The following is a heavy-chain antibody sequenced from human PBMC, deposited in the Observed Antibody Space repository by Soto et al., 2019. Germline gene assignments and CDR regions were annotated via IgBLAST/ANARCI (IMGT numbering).Heavy chain of an antibody. CDR1: GGSISSGGYY. J-gene: IGHJ6*02. D-gene: IGHD2-2*01. CDR3: ARYTKYHLLSAFYYYYGMDV. Sequence: SETLSLTCTVSGGSISSGGYYWSWIRQHPGKGLEWIGYNYYSRSTYYNPSLKSRVTISVDSSKNQFSLKLSSVTAADTAVYYWARYTKYHLLSAFYYYYGMDVWGQGTTVTVSS. CDR2: NYYSRST. V-gene: IGHV4-31*03.